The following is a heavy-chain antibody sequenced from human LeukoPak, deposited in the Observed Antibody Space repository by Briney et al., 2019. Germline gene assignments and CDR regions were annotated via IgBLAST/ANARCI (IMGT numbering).Heavy chain of an antibody. J-gene: IGHJ4*02. CDR2: ISSSSSTI. CDR1: GFTFSSYS. V-gene: IGHV3-48*04. CDR3: ARDRPLPLGEPVDY. D-gene: IGHD3-16*01. Sequence: GGSLRLSCAASGFTFSSYSMNWVRQAPGKGLEWVSYISSSSSTIYYADSVKGRFTISRDNAKNSLYLQMNSLRAEDTAVYYCARDRPLPLGEPVDYWGQGTLVTVSS.